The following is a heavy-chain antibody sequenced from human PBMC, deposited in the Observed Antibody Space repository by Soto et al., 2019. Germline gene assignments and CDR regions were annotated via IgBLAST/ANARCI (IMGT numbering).Heavy chain of an antibody. CDR3: ARDSRVTYCSSTSCYHSH. CDR2: IYSGGST. CDR1: GFTVSSNY. V-gene: IGHV3-66*01. D-gene: IGHD2-2*01. Sequence: PGGSLRLSCAASGFTVSSNYMSWVRQAPGKGLEWVSVIYSGGSTYYADSVKGRFTISRDNSKNTLYLQMNSLRAEDTAVYYFARDSRVTYCSSTSCYHSHWGQGTLVTVSA. J-gene: IGHJ4*02.